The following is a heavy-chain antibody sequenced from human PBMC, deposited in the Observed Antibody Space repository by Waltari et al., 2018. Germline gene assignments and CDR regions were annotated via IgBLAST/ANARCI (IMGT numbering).Heavy chain of an antibody. J-gene: IGHJ4*02. CDR2: IHRTGRR. Sequence: QVQLQESGPGLVKPSGTLSLTCGVSRGSPSNINLWNWIRQAPGGGLECLGEIHRTGRRNYHPSLKSRLTMSVDKSNSQVSMRLKSVTAADTAVYYCATSSFVAVLDSWGQGTLVTVSS. CDR1: RGSPSNINL. V-gene: IGHV4-4*02. CDR3: ATSSFVAVLDS. D-gene: IGHD6-19*01.